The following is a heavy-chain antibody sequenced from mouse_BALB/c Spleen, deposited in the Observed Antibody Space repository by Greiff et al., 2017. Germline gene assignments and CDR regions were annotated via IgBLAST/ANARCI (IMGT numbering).Heavy chain of an antibody. CDR1: GFSLTSYG. Sequence: VHLVESGPGLVAPSQSLSITCTVSGFSLTSYGVHWVRQPPGKGLEWLGVIWAGGSTNYNSALMSRLSISKDNSKSQVFLKMNSLQTDDTAMYYCARATVVADWYFDVWGAGTTVTVSA. CDR2: IWAGGST. D-gene: IGHD1-1*01. J-gene: IGHJ1*01. CDR3: ARATVVADWYFDV. V-gene: IGHV2-9*02.